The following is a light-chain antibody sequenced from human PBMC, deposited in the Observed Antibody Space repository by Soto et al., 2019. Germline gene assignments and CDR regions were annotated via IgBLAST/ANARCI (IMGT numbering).Light chain of an antibody. CDR3: QQYNSYSWT. CDR1: QSISSW. J-gene: IGKJ1*01. Sequence: DIHMTHSPSTLSASVLYRVTITCLASQSISSWLAWYQQKPGKAPKLLIYDASSLESGVPSRFSGSGSGTEFTLTISSLQPDDFATYYCQQYNSYSWTFGQGTKVDIK. V-gene: IGKV1-5*01. CDR2: DAS.